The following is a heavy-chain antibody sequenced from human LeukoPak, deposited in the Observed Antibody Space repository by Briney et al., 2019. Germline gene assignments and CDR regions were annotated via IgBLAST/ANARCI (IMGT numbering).Heavy chain of an antibody. V-gene: IGHV3-7*05. Sequence: GGSLRLSCAASGFTLRNYWMNWVRRAPGKGLEWVANIKPDGSEKYYLDSVRGRFTISRDNAKNSLYLQMNSLRAEDTAVYYCASGLDWGQGTLVTVSS. J-gene: IGHJ4*02. CDR3: ASGLD. CDR2: IKPDGSEK. CDR1: GFTLRNYW.